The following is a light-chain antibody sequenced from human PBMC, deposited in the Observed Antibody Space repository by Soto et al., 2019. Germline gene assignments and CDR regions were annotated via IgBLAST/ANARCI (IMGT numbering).Light chain of an antibody. CDR1: QRLLHSNGNYF. CDR3: MQALQTPYT. V-gene: IGKV2-28*01. CDR2: LGF. Sequence: EIVMTQSPPSLTVTPGEPATISRRSSQRLLHSNGNYFLDWYLQKPGQSPQLLIYLGFNRASGVPDRVSGSGAGTDFTLKISRVEAEDVGVYYCMQALQTPYTFGRGTKVDIK. J-gene: IGKJ2*01.